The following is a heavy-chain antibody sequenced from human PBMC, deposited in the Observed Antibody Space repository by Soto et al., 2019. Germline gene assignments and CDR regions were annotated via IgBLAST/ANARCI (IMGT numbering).Heavy chain of an antibody. CDR3: ARVLYYGSASYSHYGMDV. J-gene: IGHJ6*02. CDR2: VSPPFRTS. Sequence: QVQLVQSGAEVKKPGSSVKVSCKTSGVSFNNNGIGWVRQAPGHGLEWMGGVSPPFRTSNYARKFQGRISITADASTGIVNIELSSLSSEDTAQYYCARVLYYGSASYSHYGMDVWGQGTTVTVSS. D-gene: IGHD3-10*01. CDR1: GVSFNNNG. V-gene: IGHV1-69*01.